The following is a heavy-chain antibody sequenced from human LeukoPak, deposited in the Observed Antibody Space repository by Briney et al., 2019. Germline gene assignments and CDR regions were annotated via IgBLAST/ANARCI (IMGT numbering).Heavy chain of an antibody. Sequence: GGSLRLSCAASGFTFSSYGMHWVRQAPGRGLEWVAFIRYDGSNKYYADSVKGRFTISRDNSKNTLYLQMNSLRAEDTAVYYCARDTFGGVGIDYWGQGTLVTVSS. D-gene: IGHD3-16*01. CDR1: GFTFSSYG. V-gene: IGHV3-30*02. CDR2: IRYDGSNK. CDR3: ARDTFGGVGIDY. J-gene: IGHJ4*02.